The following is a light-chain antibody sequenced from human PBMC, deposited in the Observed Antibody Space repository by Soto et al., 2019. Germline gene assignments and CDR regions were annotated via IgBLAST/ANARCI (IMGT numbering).Light chain of an antibody. V-gene: IGKV1-27*01. J-gene: IGKJ4*01. Sequence: DIQMTQSPSSLSASVGDRVTIACRASQGIGNHLSWYQQKPGKVPKLLIYTSSTLQSGVPSRFSGSGSGTEFTLTISSLQPEDVATYYCQKHDNSPLIFGGGTKVDIK. CDR1: QGIGNH. CDR3: QKHDNSPLI. CDR2: TSS.